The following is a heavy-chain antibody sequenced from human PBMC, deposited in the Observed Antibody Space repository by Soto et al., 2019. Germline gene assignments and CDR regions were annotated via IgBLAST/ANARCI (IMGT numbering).Heavy chain of an antibody. J-gene: IGHJ4*02. V-gene: IGHV3-7*01. D-gene: IGHD3-10*01. Sequence: EVQLVESGGGLVQPGGSLRLSCAASGFVFRSYWMSWVRQAPGKGLEWVANINQDGSEKYYVDSVRGRFIISRDNAENSLYLQMNSLRAEDTALYYCARDTQSDPGATDYWGQGTLVTVSS. CDR1: GFVFRSYW. CDR2: INQDGSEK. CDR3: ARDTQSDPGATDY.